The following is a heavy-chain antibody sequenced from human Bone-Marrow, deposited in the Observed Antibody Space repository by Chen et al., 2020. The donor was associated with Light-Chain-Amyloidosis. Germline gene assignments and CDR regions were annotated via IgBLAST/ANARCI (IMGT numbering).Heavy chain of an antibody. CDR3: ARALSISGVLARGFDY. CDR2: ISTSSDTT. Sequence: XESGGGLVQPGGSLRLSCAASGFTFSTYNMNWVRQAPGKGLEWVSCISTSSDTTYYTDSVKGRFTISRDNAXXSLYXXXXXXXXXXXXXXYCARALSISGVLARGFDYWGQGTLVTVSS. CDR1: GFTFSTYN. J-gene: IGHJ4*02. D-gene: IGHD2-8*02. V-gene: IGHV3-48*01.